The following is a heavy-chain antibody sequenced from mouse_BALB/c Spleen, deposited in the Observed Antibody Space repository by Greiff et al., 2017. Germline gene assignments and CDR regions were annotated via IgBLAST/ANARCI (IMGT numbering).Heavy chain of an antibody. CDR3: ARRGVWSYAMDY. CDR1: GFDFSRYW. CDR2: INPDSSTI. J-gene: IGHJ4*01. D-gene: IGHD2-10*02. V-gene: IGHV4-1*02. Sequence: EVKLQESGGGLVQPGGSLKLSCAASGFDFSRYWMSWVRQAPGKGLEWIGEINPDSSTINYTPSLKDKFIISRDNAKNTLYLQMSKVRSEDTALYYCARRGVWSYAMDYWGQGTSVTVSS.